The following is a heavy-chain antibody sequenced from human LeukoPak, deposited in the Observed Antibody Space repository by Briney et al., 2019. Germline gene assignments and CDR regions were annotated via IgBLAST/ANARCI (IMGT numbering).Heavy chain of an antibody. CDR2: ISAYNGNT. D-gene: IGHD5-12*01. V-gene: IGHV1-18*01. CDR3: ARTVYSGYDCYYFDY. J-gene: IGHJ4*02. Sequence: ASVKVSRKASGYTFTSYGISWVRQAPGQGLEWTGWISAYNGNTNYAQKLQGRVTMTTDTSTSTAYMELRSLRSDDTAVYYCARTVYSGYDCYYFDYWGQGTLVTVSS. CDR1: GYTFTSYG.